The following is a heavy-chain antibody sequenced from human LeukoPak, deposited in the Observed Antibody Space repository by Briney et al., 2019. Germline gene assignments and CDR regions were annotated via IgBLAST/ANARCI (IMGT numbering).Heavy chain of an antibody. Sequence: SETLSLTCTVSGGSISSSYWSWIRQPPGKGLEWIGYIYYSGSTNYSPSFRRRVTISRGTSKNQFSLKVSSVTAADTAVYYCATDFGDSSGWYRFWGQGTLVTVSS. CDR3: ATDFGDSSGWYRF. CDR2: IYYSGST. J-gene: IGHJ4*02. V-gene: IGHV4-59*08. CDR1: GGSISSSY. D-gene: IGHD6-19*01.